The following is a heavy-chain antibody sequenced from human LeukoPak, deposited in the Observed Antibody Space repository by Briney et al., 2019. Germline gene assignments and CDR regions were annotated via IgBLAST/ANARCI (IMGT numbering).Heavy chain of an antibody. V-gene: IGHV1-69*05. J-gene: IGHJ5*02. Sequence: VASVKVSCKASGGTFSSYAISWVRQAPGQGLEWMGGIIPIFGTANYAQKFQGRVTITTDESTSTAYTELSSLRSEDTAVYYCASGYCSGGSCYSAIFDPWGQGTLVTVSS. CDR2: IIPIFGTA. D-gene: IGHD2-15*01. CDR3: ASGYCSGGSCYSAIFDP. CDR1: GGTFSSYA.